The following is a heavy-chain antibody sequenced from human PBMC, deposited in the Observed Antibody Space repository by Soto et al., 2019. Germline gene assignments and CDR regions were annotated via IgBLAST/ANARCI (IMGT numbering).Heavy chain of an antibody. V-gene: IGHV3-23*01. CDR1: GFTFISYA. CDR3: AKGQYYYDSSGYYYFDY. CDR2: ISGSGGST. D-gene: IGHD3-22*01. Sequence: GGSLRLSCAASGFTFISYAMSWVRQAPGKGLEWVSAISGSGGSTYYADSVKGRFTISRDNSKNTLYLQMNSLRAEDTAVYYCAKGQYYYDSSGYYYFDYWGQGTLVTVSS. J-gene: IGHJ4*02.